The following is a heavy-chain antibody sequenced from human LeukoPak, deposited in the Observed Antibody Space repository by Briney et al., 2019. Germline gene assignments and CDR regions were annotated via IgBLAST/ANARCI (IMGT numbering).Heavy chain of an antibody. CDR1: GFTFSSYS. D-gene: IGHD5-24*01. CDR2: ISSSSSYI. J-gene: IGHJ4*02. Sequence: GGSLRLSCAASGFTFSSYSMNWVRQAPGKGLEWVSSISSSSSYIYYADSVKGRFTISRDNAKNSLYPQMNSLRAEDTAVYYCASRRDGYNDFDYWGQGTLVTVSS. CDR3: ASRRDGYNDFDY. V-gene: IGHV3-21*01.